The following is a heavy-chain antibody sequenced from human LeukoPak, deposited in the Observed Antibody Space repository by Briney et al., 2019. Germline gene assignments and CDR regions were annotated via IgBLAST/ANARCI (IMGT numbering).Heavy chain of an antibody. D-gene: IGHD6-6*01. J-gene: IGHJ4*02. CDR2: INHSGST. CDR1: GGSFSGYY. CDR3: ARGSSSSSGGYDY. V-gene: IGHV4-34*01. Sequence: PSETLSLTCAVYGGSFSGYYWSWIRQPPGKGLEWMGGINHSGSTNYNPSLKSRVTISVDTSKNQFSLKLSSVTAADTAVYYCARGSSSSSGGYDYWGQGTLVTVSS.